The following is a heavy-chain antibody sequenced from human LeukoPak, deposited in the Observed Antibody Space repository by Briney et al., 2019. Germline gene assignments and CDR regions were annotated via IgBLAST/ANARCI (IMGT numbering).Heavy chain of an antibody. CDR2: IYTSGST. D-gene: IGHD6-13*01. CDR1: GGSISSYY. V-gene: IGHV4-4*07. J-gene: IGHJ3*02. CDR3: ARDGLGYSSSWYGDAFDI. Sequence: PSETLSLTCTVSGGSISSYYWSLIRQPAGKGLEWIGRIYTSGSTNYNPSLKSRVTMSVDTSKNQFSQKLSSVTAADTAVYYCARDGLGYSSSWYGDAFDIWGQGTMVTVSS.